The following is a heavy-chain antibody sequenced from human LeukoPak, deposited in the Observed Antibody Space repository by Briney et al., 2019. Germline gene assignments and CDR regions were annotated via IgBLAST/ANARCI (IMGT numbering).Heavy chain of an antibody. CDR3: AKDSATAGIYVLDY. J-gene: IGHJ4*02. CDR1: GGSISSSSYY. D-gene: IGHD6-13*01. CDR2: IYYSGST. Sequence: PSETLSLTCTVSGGSISSSSYYWGRIRQPPGKGLEWIGSIYYSGSTYYNPSLKSRVTISVDTSKNQISLKLSSVTAADTAVYYCAKDSATAGIYVLDYWGQGTLVTVSS. V-gene: IGHV4-39*07.